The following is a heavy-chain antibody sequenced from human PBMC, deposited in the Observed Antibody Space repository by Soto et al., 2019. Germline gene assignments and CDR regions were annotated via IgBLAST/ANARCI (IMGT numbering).Heavy chain of an antibody. V-gene: IGHV3-23*01. CDR2: ISGSGGST. D-gene: IGHD3-10*01. CDR3: AKGGLVLWFGEATDAFDI. Sequence: GGSLRLSCGASGFTFSSYAMSWVRQAPGKGLEWVSAISGSGGSTYYADSVKGRFTISRDNSKNTLYLQMNSLRAEDTAVYYCAKGGLVLWFGEATDAFDIWGQGTMVIVSS. CDR1: GFTFSSYA. J-gene: IGHJ3*02.